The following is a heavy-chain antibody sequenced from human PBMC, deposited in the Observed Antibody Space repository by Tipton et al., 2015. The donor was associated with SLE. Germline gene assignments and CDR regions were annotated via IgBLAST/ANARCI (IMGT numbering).Heavy chain of an antibody. V-gene: IGHV4-39*01. CDR2: IYYSGST. CDR3: ARQGTGFGSGRDDY. D-gene: IGHD1-14*01. Sequence: LRLSCTVSGGSISSGSYYWNWIRQTPGKGLEWIGSIYYSGSTYYTPSLKSRVTTSVDTSKNQFSLSLYSVTVEDTAVYYCARQGTGFGSGRDDYWGQGILVTVSS. CDR1: GGSISSGSYY. J-gene: IGHJ4*02.